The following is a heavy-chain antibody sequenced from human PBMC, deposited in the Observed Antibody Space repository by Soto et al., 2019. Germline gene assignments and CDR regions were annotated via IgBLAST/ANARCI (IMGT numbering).Heavy chain of an antibody. Sequence: GGSLRLCCAASGFTFSSYAMHWVGQAPGKGLEWVAVISYDGSNKYYADSVKGRFTISRDNSKNTLYLQMNSLRAEDTAVYYRARAPYDSGSYNFDYWGQGTLVTVSS. D-gene: IGHD1-26*01. CDR1: GFTFSSYA. CDR2: ISYDGSNK. J-gene: IGHJ4*02. V-gene: IGHV3-30-3*01. CDR3: ARAPYDSGSYNFDY.